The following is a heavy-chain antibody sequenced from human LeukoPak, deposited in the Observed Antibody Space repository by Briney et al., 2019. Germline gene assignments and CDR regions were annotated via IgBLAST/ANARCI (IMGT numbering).Heavy chain of an antibody. Sequence: SETLSLTCTVSGGSISSSNYYWGWIRQPPGKGLEWIGYIYYSGGTNYNPSLKSRVTISVDTSKNQFSLKLSSVTAADTAVYYCARAMATISYYFDYWGQGTLVTVSS. D-gene: IGHD5-24*01. J-gene: IGHJ4*02. CDR1: GGSISSSNYY. CDR3: ARAMATISYYFDY. V-gene: IGHV4-61*05. CDR2: IYYSGGT.